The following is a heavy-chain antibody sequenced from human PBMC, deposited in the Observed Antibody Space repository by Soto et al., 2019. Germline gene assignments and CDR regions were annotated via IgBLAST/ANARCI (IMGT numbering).Heavy chain of an antibody. J-gene: IGHJ4*02. Sequence: GGSLRLSCAASGFTFSSYAMSWVRRAPGKGLEWVSAISGRGDNTYYADSVKGRFTISRDNSKNTLYLQMNSLRAEDTAVYYCAISRYSSSWYYFDYWGQGTLVTVSS. CDR1: GFTFSSYA. V-gene: IGHV3-23*01. D-gene: IGHD6-13*01. CDR2: ISGRGDNT. CDR3: AISRYSSSWYYFDY.